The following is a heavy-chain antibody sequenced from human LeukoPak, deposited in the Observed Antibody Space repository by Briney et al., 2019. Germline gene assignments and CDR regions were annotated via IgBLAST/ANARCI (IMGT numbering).Heavy chain of an antibody. Sequence: PGGSLRLSCAASGFTSDDYGMSCVRQAPGKGLEWVSGINWNGGSTGYAASVKGRFTISRDNAQNSLYLQMNGLRAEDTALYYCARAPRISSGYYSWFDPWGQGTLVTVSS. CDR3: ARAPRISSGYYSWFDP. J-gene: IGHJ5*02. CDR1: GFTSDDYG. CDR2: INWNGGST. D-gene: IGHD3-22*01. V-gene: IGHV3-20*04.